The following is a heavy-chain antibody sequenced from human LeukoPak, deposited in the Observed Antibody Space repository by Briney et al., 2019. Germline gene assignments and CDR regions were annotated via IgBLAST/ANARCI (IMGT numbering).Heavy chain of an antibody. D-gene: IGHD2-21*02. J-gene: IGHJ4*02. CDR1: GFTFSSYG. Sequence: GRSLRLSCAASGFTFSSYGMHWVRQAPGKGLEWVAVISYDGSNKYYADSVKGRFTISRDNSKNTLYLQMNSLRAEDTAVYYCASLTGDCYCWGQGTLVTVSS. CDR2: ISYDGSNK. CDR3: ASLTGDCYC. V-gene: IGHV3-30*03.